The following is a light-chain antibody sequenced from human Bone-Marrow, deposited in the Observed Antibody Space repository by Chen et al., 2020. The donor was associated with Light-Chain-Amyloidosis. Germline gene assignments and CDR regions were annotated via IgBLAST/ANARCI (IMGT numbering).Light chain of an antibody. V-gene: IGKV3-15*01. Sequence: VMTQSPVALSVSPGDTATLSCRASQSIRGNLAWYQQRPGQAPRRLIYGASARATGIAARFSGSGFETDFTLTISTIQSEDFAVYYCQQYNNWPLTFGQGTRVDIK. J-gene: IGKJ1*01. CDR3: QQYNNWPLT. CDR2: GAS. CDR1: QSIRGN.